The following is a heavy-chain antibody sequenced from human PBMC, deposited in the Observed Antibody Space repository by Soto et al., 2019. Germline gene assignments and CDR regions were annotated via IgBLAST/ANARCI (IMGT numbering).Heavy chain of an antibody. V-gene: IGHV1-18*01. CDR1: GYTFTSYG. J-gene: IGHJ3*02. CDR2: ISAYNGNT. D-gene: IGHD4-17*01. Sequence: QVQLVQSGAEVKKPGASVKVSCKASGYTFTSYGISWVRQAPGQGLEWMGWISAYNGNTNYAQKLQGRVTMTTDTSTSTAYIELRSLRSDDTAVYYCARDHHYHYGDPTSSNNSFDICGQGTMVTVS. CDR3: ARDHHYHYGDPTSSNNSFDI.